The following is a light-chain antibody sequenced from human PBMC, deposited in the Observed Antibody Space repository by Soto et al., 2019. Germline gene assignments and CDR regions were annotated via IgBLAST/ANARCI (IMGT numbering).Light chain of an antibody. V-gene: IGKV3-15*01. Sequence: EIVMTQSPSTLSVSPGERATLSCRASQSVTTNLAWFQQKPGQAPRLLIYGASTRATGIPARFSGSGSGTEFTLTISSLQSEDFAVYHCQQYNKWPRTFGQGTKVDI. CDR3: QQYNKWPRT. CDR1: QSVTTN. J-gene: IGKJ1*01. CDR2: GAS.